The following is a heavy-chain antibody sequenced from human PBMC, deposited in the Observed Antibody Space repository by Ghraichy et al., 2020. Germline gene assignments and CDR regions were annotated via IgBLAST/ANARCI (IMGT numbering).Heavy chain of an antibody. D-gene: IGHD2-2*01. Sequence: GESLNISCAASGFTFSSYAMSWVRQAPGKGLEWVSAISGSGGSTYYADSVKGRFTISRDNSKNTLYLQMNSLRAEDTAVYYCAKGGDLVVPAATDYWGQGTLVTVSS. CDR2: ISGSGGST. J-gene: IGHJ4*02. CDR3: AKGGDLVVPAATDY. CDR1: GFTFSSYA. V-gene: IGHV3-23*01.